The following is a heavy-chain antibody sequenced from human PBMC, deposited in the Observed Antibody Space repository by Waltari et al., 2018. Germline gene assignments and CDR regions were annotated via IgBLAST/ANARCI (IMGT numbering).Heavy chain of an antibody. J-gene: IGHJ4*02. CDR3: ARGNGGYSD. D-gene: IGHD1-26*01. CDR2: VDHGGSA. V-gene: IGHV4-34*02. Sequence: QVQLQQWGAGLLKPSETLSLTCGVSGGSFSGYYWGWIRQPPGTGVEWSGEVDHGGSATYHPSLKSRVTMSVDTSSNQFSLKMISVTAADTAVYYCARGNGGYSDWGPGALVAVSS. CDR1: GGSFSGYY.